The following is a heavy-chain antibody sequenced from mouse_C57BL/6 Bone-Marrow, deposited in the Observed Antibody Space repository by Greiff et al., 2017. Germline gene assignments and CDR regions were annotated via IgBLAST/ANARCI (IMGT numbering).Heavy chain of an antibody. V-gene: IGHV5-4*01. CDR1: GFTFSSYA. Sequence: EVQVVESGGGLVKPGGSLKLSCAASGFTFSSYAMSWVRQTPEKRLEWVATISDGGSYTYYPDNVKGRFTISRDNAKNNLYLQMSHLKSEDTAMYYCARKNWAWFAYWGQGTLVTVSA. J-gene: IGHJ3*01. CDR2: ISDGGSYT. CDR3: ARKNWAWFAY. D-gene: IGHD4-1*01.